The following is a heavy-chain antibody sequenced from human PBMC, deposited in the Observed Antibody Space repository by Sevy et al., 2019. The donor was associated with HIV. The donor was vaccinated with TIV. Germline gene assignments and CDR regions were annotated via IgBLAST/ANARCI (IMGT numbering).Heavy chain of an antibody. V-gene: IGHV3-23*01. CDR1: GFTFSKYS. Sequence: GGSLRLSCAASGFTFSKYSMSWVPQPPGKGLEWVSTLSFGCGEINHADSVKGRFTISRDNSKNSLYLQMNNLRAEDTAVYYCAREGCSKPHDYWGQGTLVTVSS. CDR3: AREGCSKPHDY. D-gene: IGHD2-8*01. CDR2: LSFGCGEI. J-gene: IGHJ4*02.